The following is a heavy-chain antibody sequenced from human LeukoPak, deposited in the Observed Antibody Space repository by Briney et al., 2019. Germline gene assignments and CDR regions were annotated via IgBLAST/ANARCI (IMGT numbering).Heavy chain of an antibody. D-gene: IGHD3-9*01. CDR2: IHTTGST. J-gene: IGHJ4*02. Sequence: SETLSLTCAVYGGSFSGYYWSWIRQPAGKGLEWIGRIHTTGSTNYNPSLKSRVTISVDTSKNQFSLKLSSVTAADTAVYYCARLSRGVLRYFDWFGLGLDYWGQGTLVTVSS. V-gene: IGHV4-59*10. CDR1: GGSFSGYY. CDR3: ARLSRGVLRYFDWFGLGLDY.